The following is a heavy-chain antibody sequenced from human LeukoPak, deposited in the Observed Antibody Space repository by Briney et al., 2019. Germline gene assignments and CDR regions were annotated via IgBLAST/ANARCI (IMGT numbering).Heavy chain of an antibody. D-gene: IGHD1-26*01. J-gene: IGHJ4*02. CDR3: ARGLFEWELLEHGFDY. V-gene: IGHV1-18*01. CDR1: GYTFTSYG. CDR2: ISAYNGNT. Sequence: ASVKVSCKASGYTFTSYGISWVRQAPGQGLEWMGWISAYNGNTNYAQKLQGRVTMTTDTSTSTAYMELRSLRSDDTAVYYCARGLFEWELLEHGFDYWGQGTLVTVSS.